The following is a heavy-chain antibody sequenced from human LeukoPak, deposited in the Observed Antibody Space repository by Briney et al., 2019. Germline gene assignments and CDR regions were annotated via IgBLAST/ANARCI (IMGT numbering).Heavy chain of an antibody. CDR1: GCSISSSSYY. D-gene: IGHD1-1*01. CDR3: ARLGPDGLDGYAVADY. CDR2: IYYSGST. V-gene: IGHV4-39*01. Sequence: SETLSLTCTVSGCSISSSSYYSVWIRQPPGKGLEWIVSIYYSGSTYYNPSLRSRVTISVDTSKNQFSLKLSSVTAADTAVYYCARLGPDGLDGYAVADYWGQGTLVTVSS. J-gene: IGHJ4*02.